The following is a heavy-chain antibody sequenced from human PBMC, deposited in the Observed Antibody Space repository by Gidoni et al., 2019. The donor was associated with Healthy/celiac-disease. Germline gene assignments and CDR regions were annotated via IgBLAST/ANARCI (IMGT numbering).Heavy chain of an antibody. J-gene: IGHJ3*02. V-gene: IGHV4-34*01. CDR2: INHSGST. CDR1: GGSFSGYY. Sequence: QVQLQQWGAGLLKPSETLSLTCAVYGGSFSGYYWSWIRQPPGKGLEWIGEINHSGSTNYNPSLKSRVTISVDTSKNQFSLKLSSVTAADTAVYYCASVGDYYDSYDAFDIWGQGTMVTVSS. CDR3: ASVGDYYDSYDAFDI. D-gene: IGHD3-22*01.